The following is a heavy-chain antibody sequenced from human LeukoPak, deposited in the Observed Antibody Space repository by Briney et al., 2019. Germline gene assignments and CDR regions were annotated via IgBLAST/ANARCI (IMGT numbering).Heavy chain of an antibody. CDR1: GGSISGGKDF. D-gene: IGHD6-13*01. Sequence: SETLSLTCAVSGGSISGGKDFWGWIRQSPGKGLEWIGSIYYTGSTYYNPSLKSRVTITVDTSKSEFSLMVHSVTAADTAMYYCARRGITYSTSFFDSWGQGTLVTVAS. J-gene: IGHJ4*02. CDR2: IYYTGST. V-gene: IGHV4-39*01. CDR3: ARRGITYSTSFFDS.